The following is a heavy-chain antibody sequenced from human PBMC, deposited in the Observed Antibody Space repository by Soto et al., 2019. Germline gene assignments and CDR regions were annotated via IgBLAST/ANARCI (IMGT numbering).Heavy chain of an antibody. J-gene: IGHJ4*02. CDR3: AQIVVAGLGPYFDY. CDR2: IYWDDDK. V-gene: IGHV2-5*02. Sequence: QITLKESGPTLVKPTQTLTLTCTFSGFSLSSTRMAVGWIRQPPGKALEWLALIYWDDDKRYSPFLTSTLTITKDTSKNQVALTMSHMDPVDTGRSYCAQIVVAGLGPYFDYVGKGTLVTVSS. D-gene: IGHD6-19*01. CDR1: GFSLSSTRMA.